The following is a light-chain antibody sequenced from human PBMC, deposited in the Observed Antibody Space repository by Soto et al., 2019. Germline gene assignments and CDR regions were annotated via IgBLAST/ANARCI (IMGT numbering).Light chain of an antibody. Sequence: DIQMTQSPSSLSAFVGDRVTITCRASQTISKYLNWYQQKPGKAPNLLIYAASSLQTGVPSRFSGSGSGTDFTLTISSLQHEDFETYYCQQTNSLPRTLGQGTKVHIK. CDR3: QQTNSLPRT. V-gene: IGKV1-39*01. CDR2: AAS. J-gene: IGKJ1*01. CDR1: QTISKY.